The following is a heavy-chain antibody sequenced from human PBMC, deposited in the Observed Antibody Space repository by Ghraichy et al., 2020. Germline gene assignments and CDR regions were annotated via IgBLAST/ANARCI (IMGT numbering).Heavy chain of an antibody. D-gene: IGHD6-19*01. Sequence: SETLSLTCTVSGGSISSYYWSWIRQPPGKGLEWIGYIYYSGSTNYNPSLKSRVTISVDTSKNQFSLKLSSVTAADTAVYYCARLWGGEAGAYWGQGTLVTVSS. CDR3: ARLWGGEAGAY. CDR2: IYYSGST. V-gene: IGHV4-59*01. J-gene: IGHJ4*02. CDR1: GGSISSYY.